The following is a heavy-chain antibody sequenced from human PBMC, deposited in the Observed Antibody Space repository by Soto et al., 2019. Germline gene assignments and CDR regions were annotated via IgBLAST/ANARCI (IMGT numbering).Heavy chain of an antibody. CDR1: GYTFTSYY. CDR3: ATGRSIVVVTAPDDR. V-gene: IGHV1-46*03. D-gene: IGHD2-21*02. Sequence: QVQLVQSGAEVKKPGASVKVSCKASGYTFTSYYMNWVRQAPGQGLEWLGIINPNGGYTTYAQRFLGRVTMTSDTSPSSVHAELGSLTSADTAVYYCATGRSIVVVTAPDDRWGQATLVSVSP. CDR2: INPNGGYT. J-gene: IGHJ5*02.